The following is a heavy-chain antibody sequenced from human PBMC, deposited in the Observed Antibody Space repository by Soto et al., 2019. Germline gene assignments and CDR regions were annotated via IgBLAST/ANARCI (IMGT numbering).Heavy chain of an antibody. Sequence: ASVKVSCKASGYTFTGYYMHWVRQAPGQGLEWMGWINPNSGGTNYAQKFQGWVTMTRDTSISTAYMELSRLRSDDTAVYYCARDPTTTVTTSWFDHWGQGTLVTVSS. CDR1: GYTFTGYY. CDR2: INPNSGGT. CDR3: ARDPTTTVTTSWFDH. V-gene: IGHV1-2*04. D-gene: IGHD4-17*01. J-gene: IGHJ5*02.